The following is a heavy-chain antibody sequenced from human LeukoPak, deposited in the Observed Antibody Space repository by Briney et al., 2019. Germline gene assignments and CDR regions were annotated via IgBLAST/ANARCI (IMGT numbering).Heavy chain of an antibody. D-gene: IGHD3/OR15-3a*01. CDR3: ARRSHGDWFYFDL. Sequence: PSETLSLTCTVSGGSITGFYWNWIRQPPGKGLGWIGYVYYDGSTDYNPFLKSRVTISLDTSKNQFSLKLSSVTAADTAVYYCARRSHGDWFYFDLWGRGTLVTVSS. CDR1: GGSITGFY. J-gene: IGHJ2*01. CDR2: VYYDGST. V-gene: IGHV4-59*01.